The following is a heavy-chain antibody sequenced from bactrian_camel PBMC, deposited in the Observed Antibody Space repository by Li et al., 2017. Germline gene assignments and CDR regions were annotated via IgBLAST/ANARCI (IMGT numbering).Heavy chain of an antibody. CDR2: LLTSDGHA. D-gene: IGHD4*01. CDR1: GFTASRNC. J-gene: IGHJ4*01. Sequence: DVQLVESGGGSVQDGGSLRLACVASGFTASRNCVAWFRQNLGKEREGVATLLTSDGHAYYADSVKGRFTISKDNAKNTLYLQMNSLKPEDTAMYYCAAKNSDALWTRCTSSLVWRSFDYWGQGTQVTVS. V-gene: IGHV3S31*01. CDR3: AAKNSDALWTRCTSSLVWRSFDY.